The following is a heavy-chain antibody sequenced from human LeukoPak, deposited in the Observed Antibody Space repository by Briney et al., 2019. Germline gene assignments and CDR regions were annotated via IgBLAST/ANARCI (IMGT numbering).Heavy chain of an antibody. CDR3: ARERLRWGFDP. Sequence: GSLRLSCAASGFTFSSYSMNWVRQAPGKGLEWVSVIYSGGSTYYADSVKGRFTISRDNSENTLYLQMNSLRAEDTAVYYCARERLRWGFDPWGQGTLVTVSS. D-gene: IGHD4-23*01. J-gene: IGHJ5*02. V-gene: IGHV3-66*01. CDR2: IYSGGST. CDR1: GFTFSSYS.